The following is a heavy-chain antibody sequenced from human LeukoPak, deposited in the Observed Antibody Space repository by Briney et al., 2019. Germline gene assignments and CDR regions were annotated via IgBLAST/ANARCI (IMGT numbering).Heavy chain of an antibody. J-gene: IGHJ4*02. V-gene: IGHV3-23*01. D-gene: IGHD4-11*01. CDR2: ISGSGGST. CDR1: GFTFSSYA. CDR3: VKIPTVTTRPDYFDY. Sequence: SGGSLRLSCAASGFTFSSYAMSWVRQAPGKGLEWVSIISGSGGSTYHADSVKGRFTISRDNSKNTLYLQMNNLRAEDTAVYYCVKIPTVTTRPDYFDYWGQGTLVTVSS.